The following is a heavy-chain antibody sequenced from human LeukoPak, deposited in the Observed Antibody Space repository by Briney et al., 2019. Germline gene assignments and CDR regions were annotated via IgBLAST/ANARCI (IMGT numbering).Heavy chain of an antibody. CDR1: GFTFSSYG. V-gene: IGHV3-30*18. D-gene: IGHD3-22*01. J-gene: IGHJ4*02. CDR2: ISIDATNN. CDR3: AKDSSADDSSGYSYYFDY. Sequence: PGGSLRLSCAASGFTFSSYGMHWVRQAPGKGLEWVAVISIDATNNYYADSVKGRFTISRDNSKNTLYLQMNSLRADDTAVHHCAKDSSADDSSGYSYYFDYWGQGTLVTVSS.